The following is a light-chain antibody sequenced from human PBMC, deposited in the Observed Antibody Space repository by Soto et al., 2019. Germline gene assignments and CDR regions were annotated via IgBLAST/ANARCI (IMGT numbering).Light chain of an antibody. CDR2: AAS. Sequence: DIQMTQSPSSVSASVGDRVTITCRASQGISSWVAWYQQKPGTAPKLLIYAASSLESGVPSRFSGSGSGTHFTLTISSLQPEDFATYYCQEANTFSVTFGPGTKVDIK. CDR1: QGISSW. J-gene: IGKJ3*01. V-gene: IGKV1-12*01. CDR3: QEANTFSVT.